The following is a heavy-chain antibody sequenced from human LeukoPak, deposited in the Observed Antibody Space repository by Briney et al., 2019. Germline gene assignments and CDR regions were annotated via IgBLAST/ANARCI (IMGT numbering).Heavy chain of an antibody. CDR2: NYSSGST. Sequence: GGSLRLSCAASGFTVSSNYMSWVRQAPGKGLEWVSANYSSGSTYYADSVKDRFTISRDNSKNTLYLQMNSLRAEDTAVYYCARDPSTYYYGSGSYLFYGMDVWGQGTTVTVSS. J-gene: IGHJ6*01. V-gene: IGHV3-66*01. CDR3: ARDPSTYYYGSGSYLFYGMDV. CDR1: GFTVSSNY. D-gene: IGHD3-10*01.